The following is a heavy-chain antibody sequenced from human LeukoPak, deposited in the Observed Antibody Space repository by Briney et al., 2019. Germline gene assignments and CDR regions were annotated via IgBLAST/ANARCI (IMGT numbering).Heavy chain of an antibody. CDR1: GFSLSTSGVG. CDR2: IYWDDDK. V-gene: IGHV2-5*02. D-gene: IGHD3-3*01. CDR3: AHRQWKVVGRQFFGVVDYFDY. Sequence: SGPTLVKPTQTLTLTCTFSGFSLSTSGVGVGWIRQPPGKALEWLALIYWDDDKRYSPSLKSRLTITKDTSKNQVVLTMTNMDPVDTATYYCAHRQWKVVGRQFFGVVDYFDYWGQGTLVTVSS. J-gene: IGHJ4*02.